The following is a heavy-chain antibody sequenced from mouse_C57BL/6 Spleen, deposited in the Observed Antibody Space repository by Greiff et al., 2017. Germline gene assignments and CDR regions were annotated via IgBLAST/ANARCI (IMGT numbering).Heavy chain of an antibody. CDR2: IDPSDSYT. V-gene: IGHV1-59*01. CDR1: GYTFTSYW. CDR3: ASSWDGRFDD. Sequence: QVQLQQPGAELVRPGTSVKLSCKASGYTFTSYWMHGVKQRPGQGLEWIGVIDPSDSYTSYNQKFKGKATLAVDTSSSTAYMQLSSLTSEDSAVYYGASSWDGRFDDWGQGTTLTVSS. D-gene: IGHD4-1*01. J-gene: IGHJ2*01.